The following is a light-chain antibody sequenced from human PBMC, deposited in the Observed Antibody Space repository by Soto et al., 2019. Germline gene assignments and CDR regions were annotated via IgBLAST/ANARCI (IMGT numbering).Light chain of an antibody. CDR2: DTS. CDR1: TGAVTSGHY. J-gene: IGLJ2*01. Sequence: QAVVTQEPSLTVSPGGTVTLTCGSSTGAVTSGHYPYWFQQKPGQAPRTLIYDTSNKHSWTPARFSGSLLGGKVALTLSCAQPEDEAEYYCLLSYSGARQVFGGGTQLTVL. V-gene: IGLV7-46*01. CDR3: LLSYSGARQV.